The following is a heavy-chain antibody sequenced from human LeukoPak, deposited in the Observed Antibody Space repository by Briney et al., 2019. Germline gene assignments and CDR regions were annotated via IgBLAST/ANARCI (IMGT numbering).Heavy chain of an antibody. CDR2: IWYDGSNK. J-gene: IGHJ4*02. V-gene: IGHV3-33*01. CDR1: GFTFSSYG. D-gene: IGHD3-10*01. CDR3: AGSFGELLDY. Sequence: GRSLRLSCAASGFTFSSYGMHWVRQAPGKGPEWVAVIWYDGSNKYYADSVKGRFTISRDNSKNTLYLQMNSLRAEDTAVYYCAGSFGELLDYWGQGTLVTVSS.